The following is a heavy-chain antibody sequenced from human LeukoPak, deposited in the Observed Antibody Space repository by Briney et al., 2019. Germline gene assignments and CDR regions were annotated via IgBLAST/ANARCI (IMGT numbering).Heavy chain of an antibody. V-gene: IGHV4-59*08. Sequence: SETLSLTCTVSGGSISSYYWSWIRQPPGKGLEWIGYIYYSGSTNYNPSLKSRVTISVDTSKNQFSLKLSSVTAADTAVYYCARQQLVRGYFDYWGRGTLVTVSS. CDR1: GGSISSYY. CDR2: IYYSGST. J-gene: IGHJ4*02. D-gene: IGHD6-13*01. CDR3: ARQQLVRGYFDY.